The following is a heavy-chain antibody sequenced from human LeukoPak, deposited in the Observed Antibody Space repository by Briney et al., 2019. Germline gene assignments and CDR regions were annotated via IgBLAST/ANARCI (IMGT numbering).Heavy chain of an antibody. Sequence: PSETLSLTCTVSGGSISSGGYYWSWIRQHPGKGLEWIGYIYYSGSTYYNPSLKSRVTISVDTSKNQFSLKLSSVTAADTAVYYCARSAPIWGSGYTSLDYWGQGTLVTVSS. CDR1: GGSISSGGYY. CDR3: ARSAPIWGSGYTSLDY. CDR2: IYYSGST. J-gene: IGHJ4*02. V-gene: IGHV4-31*03. D-gene: IGHD3-16*01.